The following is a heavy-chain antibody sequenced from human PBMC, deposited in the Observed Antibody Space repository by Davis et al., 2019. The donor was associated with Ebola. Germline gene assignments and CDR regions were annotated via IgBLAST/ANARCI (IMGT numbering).Heavy chain of an antibody. D-gene: IGHD6-19*01. J-gene: IGHJ4*02. CDR3: AKAVGNSGWYNFDY. Sequence: GESLKISCAASGFTFSGSAMHWVRQASGKGLEWVSGISGSGDSTYYADSVKGRFTISRDNSKSTLSLQMNSLRAEDTAVFYCAKAVGNSGWYNFDYWGQGTLVTVSS. V-gene: IGHV3-23*01. CDR2: ISGSGDST. CDR1: GFTFSGSA.